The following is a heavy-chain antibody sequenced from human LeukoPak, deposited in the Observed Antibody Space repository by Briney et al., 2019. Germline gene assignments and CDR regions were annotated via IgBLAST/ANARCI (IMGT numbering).Heavy chain of an antibody. CDR1: GFSFSTHC. CDR3: ARDLVYPTGSFVYDY. CDR2: VRQDGSVK. J-gene: IGHJ4*02. Sequence: GGSLRLSCTGSGFSFSTHCMSWVRQAPGKGLEWVANVRQDGSVKYYVDSVKGRFTISRDNARNSLDLQMNSLRADDTAVYYCARDLVYPTGSFVYDYWGQRTLVTVSS. D-gene: IGHD3-10*01. V-gene: IGHV3-7*01.